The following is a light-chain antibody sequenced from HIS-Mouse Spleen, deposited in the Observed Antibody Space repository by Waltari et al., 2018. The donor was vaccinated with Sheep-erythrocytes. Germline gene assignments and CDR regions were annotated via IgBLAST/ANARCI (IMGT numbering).Light chain of an antibody. Sequence: AIQMTQSPSSLSASVGDRVTITCRASQGIRNDLGWYQQKPGKAPKLLIYAASSLQSGVPSRFSGRGLVTDVALTISSLQPEDIANYYCLQDYNYPWTVGQGTKVEIK. CDR2: AAS. J-gene: IGKJ1*01. V-gene: IGKV1-6*01. CDR1: QGIRND. CDR3: LQDYNYPWT.